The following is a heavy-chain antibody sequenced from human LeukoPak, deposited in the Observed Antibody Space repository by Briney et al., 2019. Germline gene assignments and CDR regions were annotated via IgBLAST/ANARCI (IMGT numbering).Heavy chain of an antibody. D-gene: IGHD3-3*01. Sequence: PSETLPLTCTVSGGSISSYYWSWIRQPPGKGLEWIGYIYYSGSTNYNPSLKSRVTISVDTSKNQFSLKLSSVTAADTAVYYCARGYDFWSGYYGPAYYYGMDVWGQGTTVTVSS. CDR3: ARGYDFWSGYYGPAYYYGMDV. J-gene: IGHJ6*02. V-gene: IGHV4-59*01. CDR1: GGSISSYY. CDR2: IYYSGST.